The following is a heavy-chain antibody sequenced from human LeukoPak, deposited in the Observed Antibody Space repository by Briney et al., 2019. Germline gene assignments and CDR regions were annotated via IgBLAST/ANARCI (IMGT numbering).Heavy chain of an antibody. CDR2: IYFSGNT. CDR1: GDSISTYY. V-gene: IGHV4-59*01. CDR3: ARLRWQLVGPYFDY. Sequence: PSETLSLTCSFSGDSISTYYWSWIRQSPGKGLEWIGHIYFSGNTDYNSSLKSRVTISVDTSKSQFSLRLSSVTATDTAVYYCARLRWQLVGPYFDYWGQGILVTVSS. D-gene: IGHD1-26*01. J-gene: IGHJ4*02.